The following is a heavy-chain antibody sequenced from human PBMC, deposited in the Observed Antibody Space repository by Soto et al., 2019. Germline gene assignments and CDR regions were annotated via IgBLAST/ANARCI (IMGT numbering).Heavy chain of an antibody. CDR3: ASYATYYDILTGDYYYYMDV. CDR1: GGSISSSSYY. V-gene: IGHV4-39*01. Sequence: SETLSLTCTVSGGSISSSSYYWGWIRQPPGKGLEWIGSIYYSGSTYYNPSLKSRVTISVDTSKNQFSLKLSSVTAADTAVYYCASYATYYDILTGDYYYYMDVWGKGTTVTVSS. D-gene: IGHD3-9*01. CDR2: IYYSGST. J-gene: IGHJ6*03.